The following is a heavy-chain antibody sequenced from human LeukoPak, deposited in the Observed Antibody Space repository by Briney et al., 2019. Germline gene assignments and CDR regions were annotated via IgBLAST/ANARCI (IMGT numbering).Heavy chain of an antibody. CDR1: GLTFSNYA. V-gene: IGHV3-23*01. D-gene: IGHD2-21*02. CDR3: AVGSDCSS. Sequence: GGSLRLSCAASGLTFSNYAMSWVRQAPGKGPEWVSLIRSNGSKTYYADSVKGRFTISRDNFKNTLYLQMSNLRAKDTAIYYCAVGSDCSSWGQGTLVTVSS. CDR2: IRSNGSKT. J-gene: IGHJ5*02.